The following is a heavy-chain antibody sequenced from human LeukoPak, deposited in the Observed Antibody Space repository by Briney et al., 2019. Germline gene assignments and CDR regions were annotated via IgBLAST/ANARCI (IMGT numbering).Heavy chain of an antibody. D-gene: IGHD2-15*01. CDR1: GFTFSVYY. CDR2: ISSSRSYI. V-gene: IGHV3-11*06. J-gene: IGHJ6*03. CDR3: ARGVRYCSGGNCYSNTLTYMDV. Sequence: AGGSLRLSCAPSGFTFSVYYMSWIRQAPGKGLEWVSYISSSRSYIYYAHSVRGRFTISRDNAKNSLYLQMNSLRAEDTAVYYCARGVRYCSGGNCYSNTLTYMDVWGKGTTVTVSS.